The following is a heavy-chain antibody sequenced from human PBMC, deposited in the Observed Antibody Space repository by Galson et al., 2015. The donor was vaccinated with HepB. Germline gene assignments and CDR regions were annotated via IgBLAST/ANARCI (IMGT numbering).Heavy chain of an antibody. V-gene: IGHV5-51*01. CDR3: ARHSLYDDGDYAHFDY. J-gene: IGHJ4*02. Sequence: QSGAEVKKPGESLKISCQGSGYRFTKYWIAWVRQMPGKGLEWMGIIYPGDSDTRYSPSFQGQVTISVDKSISTAYLQWSRLEASDTAMYYCARHSLYDDGDYAHFDYWGQGALVTVSS. CDR1: GYRFTKYW. CDR2: IYPGDSDT. D-gene: IGHD4-17*01.